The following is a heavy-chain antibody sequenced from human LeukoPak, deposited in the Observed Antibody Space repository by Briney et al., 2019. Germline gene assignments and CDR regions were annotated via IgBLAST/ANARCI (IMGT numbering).Heavy chain of an antibody. CDR2: MNPNSGNT. J-gene: IGHJ5*02. CDR1: GYTFTGYY. CDR3: ARVGRYQLPARRGYNWFDP. Sequence: ASVKVSCKASGYTFTGYYMHWVRQATGQGLEWMGWMNPNSGNTGYAQKFQGRVTMTRNTSISTAYMELSSLRSEDTAVYYCARVGRYQLPARRGYNWFDPWGQGTLATVSS. D-gene: IGHD2-2*01. V-gene: IGHV1-8*02.